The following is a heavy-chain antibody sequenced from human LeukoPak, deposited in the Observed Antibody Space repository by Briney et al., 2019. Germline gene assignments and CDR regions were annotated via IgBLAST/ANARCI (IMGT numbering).Heavy chain of an antibody. D-gene: IGHD2-15*01. V-gene: IGHV1-69*13. CDR3: ATPAAYCSGGSCWLPPGYYYGMDV. CDR2: IIPIFGTA. Sequence: SVKVSCKASGGTFSSYAISWVRQAPGQGLEWMGGIIPIFGTANYAQKFQGRVTITADESTSTAYMELSSLRSEDTAVYYCATPAAYCSGGSCWLPPGYYYGMDVWGQGTTVTVSS. CDR1: GGTFSSYA. J-gene: IGHJ6*02.